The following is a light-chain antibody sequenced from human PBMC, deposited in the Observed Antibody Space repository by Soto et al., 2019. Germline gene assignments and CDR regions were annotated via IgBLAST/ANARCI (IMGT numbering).Light chain of an antibody. V-gene: IGKV3-15*01. CDR3: QQYNNWPRT. CDR1: QSVRSN. CDR2: GAF. J-gene: IGKJ1*01. Sequence: EIVMTQSPVTLSVSPGERATLSCRASQSVRSNLAWYQQKPGQAPSLLIYGAFTRATGIPARFSGTGSGTEFTLTISSLQSEDFAVYYCQQYNNWPRTFGQGTKVEIK.